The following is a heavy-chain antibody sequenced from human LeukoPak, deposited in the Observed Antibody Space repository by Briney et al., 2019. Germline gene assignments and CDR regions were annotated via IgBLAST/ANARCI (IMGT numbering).Heavy chain of an antibody. CDR3: ARVRWAAQEMDV. J-gene: IGHJ6*04. CDR2: ISSSGSTI. CDR1: GFTFSNYY. Sequence: PGGSQRLSCAASGFTFSNYYMSWIRQAPGKWLEWVSYISSSGSTIYYADSVKGRFTISRDNAKNSLYLQMNSLRAEDTAVYYCARVRWAAQEMDVWGKGTTVTVSS. D-gene: IGHD5-24*01. V-gene: IGHV3-11*01.